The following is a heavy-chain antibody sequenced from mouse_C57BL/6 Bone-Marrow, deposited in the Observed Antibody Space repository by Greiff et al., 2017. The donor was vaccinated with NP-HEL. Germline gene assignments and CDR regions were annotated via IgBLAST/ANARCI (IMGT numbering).Heavy chain of an antibody. D-gene: IGHD1-1*01. Sequence: VQLQQPGAELVKPGASVKVSCKASGYTFTSYWMHWVKQRPGQGLEWIGRIHPSDSDTNYNQKFKGKATLTVDKSSSTAYMQLSSLTSEDSAVYYCAMREDYYGSSPGWFAYWGQGTLVTVSA. CDR3: AMREDYYGSSPGWFAY. V-gene: IGHV1-74*01. CDR1: GYTFTSYW. J-gene: IGHJ3*01. CDR2: IHPSDSDT.